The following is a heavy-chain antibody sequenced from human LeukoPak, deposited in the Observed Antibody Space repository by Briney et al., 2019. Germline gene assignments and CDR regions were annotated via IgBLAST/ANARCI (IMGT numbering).Heavy chain of an antibody. V-gene: IGHV3-23*01. Sequence: HPGGTLRLSCAASGFTFSSHGMNWVRQAPGKGLEWVSGISPNGVITYYADSVKGRFTISRDNSKGTVSLQMNSPRPEDTAVYYCAKDDAWLQYGDWGRGTLVTVSS. CDR1: GFTFSSHG. J-gene: IGHJ4*02. CDR3: AKDDAWLQYGD. D-gene: IGHD5-24*01. CDR2: ISPNGVIT.